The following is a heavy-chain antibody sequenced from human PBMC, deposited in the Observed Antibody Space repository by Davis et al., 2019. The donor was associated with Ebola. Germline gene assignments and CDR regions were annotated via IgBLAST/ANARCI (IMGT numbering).Heavy chain of an antibody. J-gene: IGHJ3*02. V-gene: IGHV1-18*04. CDR1: GYTFTNYY. CDR3: ARTSIVGTTTTASDI. D-gene: IGHD1-26*01. CDR2: ISAYNGNT. Sequence: ASVKVSCKASGYTFTNYYMHWVRQAPGQGLEWMGWISAYNGNTAYAQVLQGRVTMTTDTSTGTAYLDLRSLRSDDTAVYFCARTSIVGTTTTASDIWGQGTLVTVSS.